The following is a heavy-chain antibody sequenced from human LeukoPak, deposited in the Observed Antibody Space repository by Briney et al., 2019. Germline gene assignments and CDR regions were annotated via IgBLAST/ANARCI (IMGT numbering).Heavy chain of an antibody. CDR3: ARAGPGYCSGSSCFDY. Sequence: SETLSLTCTVSGGSISGYYWSWIRQPPGRGLDGFGYIYYSGSTNYNPSLKSRVTISLDTSKNQFSLKLSSVTAADTAVYYCARAGPGYCSGSSCFDYWGQGTLVTVSS. CDR2: IYYSGST. V-gene: IGHV4-59*01. J-gene: IGHJ4*02. CDR1: GGSISGYY. D-gene: IGHD2-15*01.